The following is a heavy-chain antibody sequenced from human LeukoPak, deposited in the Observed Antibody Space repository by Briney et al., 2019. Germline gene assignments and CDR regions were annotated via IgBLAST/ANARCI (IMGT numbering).Heavy chain of an antibody. CDR1: GDSFSGYY. CDR2: IYTSGSP. Sequence: SETLSLTCTVSGDSFSGYYWSWIRQPPGEGLEWIGLIYTSGSPNYNPSLKSRVTISLDTSKNQFSLKLSSVTAADTAVYYCARQATSASYSYDYWGQGILVTVSS. CDR3: ARQATSASYSYDY. J-gene: IGHJ4*02. D-gene: IGHD1-26*01. V-gene: IGHV4-4*09.